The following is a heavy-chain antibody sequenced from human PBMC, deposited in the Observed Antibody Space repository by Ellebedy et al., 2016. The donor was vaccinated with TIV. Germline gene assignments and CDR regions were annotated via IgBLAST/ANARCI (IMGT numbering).Heavy chain of an antibody. D-gene: IGHD3-10*01. CDR3: ARHLLRDYYGSGSPNYWYFDL. CDR2: IYYSGST. V-gene: IGHV4-39*01. J-gene: IGHJ2*01. CDR1: GGSIRSSSYY. Sequence: SETLSLXXTVSGGSIRSSSYYWGWIRQPPGKGLEWIANIYYSGSTYYNPSLKSRVTISVGTSKNQFSLKLSSLTAADTAVYHCARHLLRDYYGSGSPNYWYFDLWGRGTLVTVSS.